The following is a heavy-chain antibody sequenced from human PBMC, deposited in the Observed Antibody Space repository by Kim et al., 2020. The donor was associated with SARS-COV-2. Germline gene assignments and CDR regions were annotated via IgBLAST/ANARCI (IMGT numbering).Heavy chain of an antibody. CDR3: TIGCSYSSDYFQH. CDR1: GVSISSSSYY. D-gene: IGHD2-15*01. Sequence: SETLSLTCTVSGVSISSSSYYWGWIRQPPGKGLEWIGSIYYSGSTYYNPSLKSRVTISVDTSKNQFSLKLSSVTAADTAVYYCTIGCSYSSDYFQHSGQG. V-gene: IGHV4-39*01. CDR2: IYYSGST. J-gene: IGHJ1*01.